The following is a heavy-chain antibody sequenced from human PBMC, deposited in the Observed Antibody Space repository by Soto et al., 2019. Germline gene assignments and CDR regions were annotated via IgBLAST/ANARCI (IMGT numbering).Heavy chain of an antibody. CDR1: GFTFSSYA. V-gene: IGHV3-23*01. J-gene: IGHJ4*02. CDR2: ISGSGGRT. CDR3: AKGGVEVVPTVTTFDY. D-gene: IGHD3-3*01. Sequence: EVQLLESGGGLVQPGGSLRLSCAASGFTFSSYAMSWVRQAPGKGLEWVSVISGSGGRTFSADSVKGRFTISRDNSNSTLFLHMNSLRAEDTAVYYCAKGGVEVVPTVTTFDYWGQGTLVTVSS.